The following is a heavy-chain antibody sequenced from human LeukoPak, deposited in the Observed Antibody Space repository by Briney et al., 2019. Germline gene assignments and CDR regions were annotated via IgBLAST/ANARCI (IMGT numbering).Heavy chain of an antibody. CDR3: ATRKCSISACRASSYRCMDD. V-gene: IGHV3-11*04. CDR1: GFTFSNYY. CDR2: ISSGDGTA. J-gene: IGHJ6*03. Sequence: GGSLRLSCAASGFTFSNYYMTWIRQAPGKGLEWVSYISSGDGTAYYADSVKGRFTISRDNAKNSLFLQMNSLRVEDTAIYYCATRKCSISACRASSYRCMDDWGKGTTVTVSS. D-gene: IGHD2-2*01.